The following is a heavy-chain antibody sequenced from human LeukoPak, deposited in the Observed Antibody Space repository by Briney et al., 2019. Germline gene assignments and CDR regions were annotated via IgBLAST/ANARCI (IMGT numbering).Heavy chain of an antibody. D-gene: IGHD2-21*02. CDR3: ARVHIVTGSYFDS. J-gene: IGHJ4*02. CDR1: GYTLSGYS. CDR2: IYTSYFT. V-gene: IGHV4-4*07. Sequence: SGTLSLTCIFSGYTLSGYSWSWLRQPAGREGEGIGRIYTSYFTEYNLSLDGRVTMSIDTSKKLYSLMLVSVTAAETAIYYSARVHIVTGSYFDSWGQGALVTVSS.